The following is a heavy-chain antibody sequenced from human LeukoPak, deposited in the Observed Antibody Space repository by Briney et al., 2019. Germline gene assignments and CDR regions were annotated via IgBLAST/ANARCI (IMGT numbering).Heavy chain of an antibody. CDR1: GYTFTSYG. CDR3: ARDGYCSGGSCYTENYYYGMDV. D-gene: IGHD2-15*01. Sequence: SVKVSCKASGYTFTSYGISWVRQAPGQGLEWMGRIIPILGIANYAQKFQGRVTITADKSTSTAYMELSSLRSEDTAVYYCARDGYCSGGSCYTENYYYGMDVWGQGTTVTVSS. J-gene: IGHJ6*02. CDR2: IIPILGIA. V-gene: IGHV1-69*04.